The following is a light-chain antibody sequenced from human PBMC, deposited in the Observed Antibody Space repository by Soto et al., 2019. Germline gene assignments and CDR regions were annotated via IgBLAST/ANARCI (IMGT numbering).Light chain of an antibody. CDR3: QHRVNWPT. CDR2: DVS. CDR1: QSVNNY. Sequence: EIVLTQSPATLSLSPGERATLSCRASQSVNNYLGWYQQKSGQAPRLLISDVSKRATGIPARFSGSVSGTDFTLTISSLEPEDFAIYYCQHRVNWPTFGGGTKVEIK. J-gene: IGKJ4*01. V-gene: IGKV3-11*01.